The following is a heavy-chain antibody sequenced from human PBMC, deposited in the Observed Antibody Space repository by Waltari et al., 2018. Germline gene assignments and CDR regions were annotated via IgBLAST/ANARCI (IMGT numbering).Heavy chain of an antibody. V-gene: IGHV4-39*01. D-gene: IGHD6-19*01. CDR2: TNFGGNT. Sequence: QLQLQESGPGLVKPSETLSLTCTVPSSSIIGNDYGWGWIRQPPGKGLEWIAGTNFGGNTHLNPALQSRVKIFVDPSKNQVSLKLTSATAADTAVYYCARKKGQWLWAFDIWGQGTMVSVSS. CDR1: SSSIIGNDYG. J-gene: IGHJ3*02. CDR3: ARKKGQWLWAFDI.